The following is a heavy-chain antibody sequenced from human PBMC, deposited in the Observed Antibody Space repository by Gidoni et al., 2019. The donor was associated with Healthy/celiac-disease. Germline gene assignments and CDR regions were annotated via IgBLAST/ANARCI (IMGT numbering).Heavy chain of an antibody. CDR2: SGTDGDT. V-gene: IGHV3-13*04. Sequence: LSCAASGFTVSSYDMHWVRQATGEGLQWCSASGTDGDTYYPGSVKCRFTISRENAKNSLYLQMNSRRAGDTAVYYCARGGHKNGYYMDVWGKGTTVTVSS. D-gene: IGHD2-8*01. CDR1: GFTVSSYD. CDR3: ARGGHKNGYYMDV. J-gene: IGHJ6*03.